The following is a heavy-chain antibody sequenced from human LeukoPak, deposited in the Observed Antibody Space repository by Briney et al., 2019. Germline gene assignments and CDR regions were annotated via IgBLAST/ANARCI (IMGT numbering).Heavy chain of an antibody. CDR2: IWYDGSNK. D-gene: IGHD5-24*01. CDR3: ARGRNIEMTTMSGGSDY. Sequence: PGGSLRLSCAASGFTFSSYGMHWVRQAPGKGLEWVAVIWYDGSNKYYADSVKGRFTISRDNSKNTLYLQMNSLRAEDTAVYYCARGRNIEMTTMSGGSDYWGQGTLVTVSS. V-gene: IGHV3-33*01. CDR1: GFTFSSYG. J-gene: IGHJ4*02.